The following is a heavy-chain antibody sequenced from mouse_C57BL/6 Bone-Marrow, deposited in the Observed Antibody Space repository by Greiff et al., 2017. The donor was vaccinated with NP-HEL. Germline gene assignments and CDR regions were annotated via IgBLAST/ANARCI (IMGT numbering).Heavy chain of an antibody. J-gene: IGHJ3*01. CDR1: GYSITSGDY. CDR3: EGALSH. Sequence: EVQLKESGPGLVKPSQSLSLTCSVTGYSITSGDYWNWIRQFPGNQLELMGYISYDGSNNYNPSLKNRISITRDTSKNQFFLKLNSVTTEDTATYYCEGALSHWGQGTLVTVSA. V-gene: IGHV3-6*01. CDR2: ISYDGSN.